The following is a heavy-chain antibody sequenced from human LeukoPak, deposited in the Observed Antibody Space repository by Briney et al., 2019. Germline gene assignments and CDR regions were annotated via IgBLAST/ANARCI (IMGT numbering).Heavy chain of an antibody. CDR1: GFTFSSYG. Sequence: SLRLSCATSGFTFSSYGMHWVRQAPGKGLEWVAVISYDGSNKYYADSVKGRFTISRDNSKNTLFLQMNSLRAEDTAVYYCARPPPMIAYWDAFDIWGQGTMVTVSS. J-gene: IGHJ3*02. V-gene: IGHV3-30*03. D-gene: IGHD3-22*01. CDR2: ISYDGSNK. CDR3: ARPPPMIAYWDAFDI.